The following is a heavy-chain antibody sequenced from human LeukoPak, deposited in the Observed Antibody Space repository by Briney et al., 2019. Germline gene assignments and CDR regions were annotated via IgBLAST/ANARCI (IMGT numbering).Heavy chain of an antibody. D-gene: IGHD5-12*01. CDR1: GGSMSSYY. J-gene: IGHJ5*02. Sequence: PSETLSLTCTVSGGSMSSYYWSWIRQPAGKGLELIGRIHISGSTNYNPSLKRRATMSVDTSKNQFSLRLSSVTAADTAIYYCARESGYTWFDPWGQGTLVTVSS. CDR2: IHISGST. CDR3: ARESGYTWFDP. V-gene: IGHV4-4*07.